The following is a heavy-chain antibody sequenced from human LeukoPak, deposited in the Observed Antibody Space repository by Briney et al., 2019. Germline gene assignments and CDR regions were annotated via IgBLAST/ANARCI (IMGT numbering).Heavy chain of an antibody. V-gene: IGHV3-53*01. D-gene: IGHD2-15*01. CDR2: IYSGGTT. CDR3: AGTPTYYYVMVI. J-gene: IGHJ6*02. CDR1: GFICSRNY. Sequence: PGGSLRLSCAASGFICSRNYMSWVRQAPGKGLEGVSVIYSGGTTYNPDSVKGRFTNSRDNSKNTMYLQMDSLRAEDTAVYYCAGTPTYYYVMVIWGQRAPVTLSS.